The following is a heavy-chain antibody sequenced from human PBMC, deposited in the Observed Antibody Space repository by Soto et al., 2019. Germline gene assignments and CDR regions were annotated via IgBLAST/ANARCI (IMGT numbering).Heavy chain of an antibody. D-gene: IGHD3-16*01. V-gene: IGHV3-23*01. CDR3: EKGGYYSLFAI. Sequence: PVVSLILSCLSSGFPFSSYSISLFLQTPGKGLEWVSGISGSGGRTYYADSVKCRFNISRDNSNNTLSLQMHILRVEDTAVYFCEKGGYYSLFAIWGQGKMVNVSS. J-gene: IGHJ3*02. CDR1: GFPFSSYS. CDR2: ISGSGGRT.